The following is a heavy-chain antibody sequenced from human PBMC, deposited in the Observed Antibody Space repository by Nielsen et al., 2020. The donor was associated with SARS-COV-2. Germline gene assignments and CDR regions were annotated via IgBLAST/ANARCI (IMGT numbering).Heavy chain of an antibody. V-gene: IGHV4-39*01. J-gene: IGHJ5*02. Sequence: SETLSLTCTVSGGSISSSSYYWGWIRQPPGKGLEWIGSIYYSGSTYYNPSLKSRVTISVDTSKNQFSLKLSPVTAADTAVYYCARQGYYDAWGQGTLVTVSS. CDR1: GGSISSSSYY. D-gene: IGHD3-22*01. CDR3: ARQGYYDA. CDR2: IYYSGST.